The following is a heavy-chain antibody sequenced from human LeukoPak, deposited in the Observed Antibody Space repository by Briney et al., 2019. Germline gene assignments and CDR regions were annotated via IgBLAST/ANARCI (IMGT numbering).Heavy chain of an antibody. Sequence: GASVKVSCKTSGYNFIDYYIHWVRQAPGQGLEWVGRIDPVSGGTHYAQKFQVRVTMTRDTSISTVYMEMSGLKSDDTALYYCARAAGPYTTSRFHYWVQGTLVTVSS. V-gene: IGHV1-2*02. CDR1: GYNFIDYY. D-gene: IGHD2-2*01. J-gene: IGHJ4*02. CDR2: IDPVSGGT. CDR3: ARAAGPYTTSRFHY.